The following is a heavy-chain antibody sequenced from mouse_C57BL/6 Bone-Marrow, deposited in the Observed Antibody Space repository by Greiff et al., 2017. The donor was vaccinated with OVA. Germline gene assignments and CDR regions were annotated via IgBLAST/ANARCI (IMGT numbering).Heavy chain of an antibody. V-gene: IGHV1-55*01. D-gene: IGHD2-4*01. J-gene: IGHJ4*01. CDR3: ARPGIYYDYDWAMDY. CDR1: GYTFTSYW. CDR2: IYPGSGST. Sequence: VQLQQPGAELVKPGASVTMSCKASGYTFTSYWLTWVKQRPGQGLEWIGDIYPGSGSTNYNEKFKSKATLTVDTSSSTAYMQLSSLTSEDSAVYYCARPGIYYDYDWAMDYWCQGPSVTVSS.